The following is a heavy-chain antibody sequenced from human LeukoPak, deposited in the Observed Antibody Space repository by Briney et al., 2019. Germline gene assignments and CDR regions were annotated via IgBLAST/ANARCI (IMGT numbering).Heavy chain of an antibody. J-gene: IGHJ4*02. CDR1: GFASSSYE. D-gene: IGHD5-12*01. V-gene: IGHV3-21*01. Sequence: GGSLSLSCAASGFASSSYEINWVRQVPGYGLEWVSSISSASSYIYYADSIRGRFTISRDNAKNSLYLQMNSLRVQDTAVYYCATALPYSGYDKSDYWGQGTLVTVSS. CDR2: ISSASSYI. CDR3: ATALPYSGYDKSDY.